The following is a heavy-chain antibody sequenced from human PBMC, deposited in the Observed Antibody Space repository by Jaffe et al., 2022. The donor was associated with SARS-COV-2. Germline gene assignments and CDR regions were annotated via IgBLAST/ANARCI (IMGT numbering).Heavy chain of an antibody. V-gene: IGHV3-53*01. D-gene: IGHD6-13*01. CDR3: ARDRFLGPWRYSSSWGGYLNGMDV. CDR2: IYSGGST. CDR1: GFTVSSNY. Sequence: EVQLVESGGGLIQPGGSLRLSCAASGFTVSSNYMSWVRQAPGKGLEWVSVIYSGGSTYYADSVKGRFTISRDNSKNTLYLQMNSLRAEDTAVYYCARDRFLGPWRYSSSWGGYLNGMDVWGQGTTVTVSS. J-gene: IGHJ6*02.